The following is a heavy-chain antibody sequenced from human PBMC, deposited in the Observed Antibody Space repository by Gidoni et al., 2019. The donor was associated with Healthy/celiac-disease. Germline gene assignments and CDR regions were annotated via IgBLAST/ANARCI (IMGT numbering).Heavy chain of an antibody. CDR3: AKGSFYDFWSGYDFDY. CDR2: INPNSGGT. CDR1: GYTFTGYY. J-gene: IGHJ4*02. D-gene: IGHD3-3*01. Sequence: QVQLVQSGAEVKKPGASVKVSCKASGYTFTGYYMHWVRQAPGQGLEWMGWINPNSGGTNYAQKFQGRVTMTRDTSISTAYMELSRLRSDDTAVYYCAKGSFYDFWSGYDFDYWGQGTLVTVSS. V-gene: IGHV1-2*02.